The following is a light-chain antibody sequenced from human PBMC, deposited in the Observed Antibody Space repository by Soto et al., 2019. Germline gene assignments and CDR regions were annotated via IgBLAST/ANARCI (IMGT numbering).Light chain of an antibody. J-gene: IGKJ1*01. CDR1: QSVSSD. V-gene: IGKV3-15*01. Sequence: EVVMTQAPSTLARSPGERATLSCRASQSVSSDLAWYQQKPGQAPRLLIYGTSPRATGIPARFSGSGSGTEFTLTISSLQSEDFAVYYCQQYNNWPKTFGQGTKVDIK. CDR2: GTS. CDR3: QQYNNWPKT.